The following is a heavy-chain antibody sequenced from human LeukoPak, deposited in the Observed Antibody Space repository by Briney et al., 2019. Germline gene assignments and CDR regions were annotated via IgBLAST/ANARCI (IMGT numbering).Heavy chain of an antibody. D-gene: IGHD3-22*01. Sequence: SETLSLTCTVSGGSISSSNYYWGWIRQPPGKGLEWIGSIYYSGSTYYNPSLKSRVTISVDTSKNQFSLKLSSVTAADTAVYYCALDSSGYAYYFDYWGQGTLVTVSS. CDR3: ALDSSGYAYYFDY. J-gene: IGHJ4*02. CDR2: IYYSGST. CDR1: GGSISSSNYY. V-gene: IGHV4-39*01.